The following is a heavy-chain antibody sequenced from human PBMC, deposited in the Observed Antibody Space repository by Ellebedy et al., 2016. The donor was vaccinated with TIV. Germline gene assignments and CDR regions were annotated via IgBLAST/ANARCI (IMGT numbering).Heavy chain of an antibody. CDR3: ARGPGLGPYSYYYMDV. CDR2: IIPVFDRV. J-gene: IGHJ6*03. Sequence: AASVKVSCKVSGGTLSNYAISWVLQAPAQGLAWLGGIIPVFDRVNYAQTIQGRVRITADKSTSTATMELSGLRSEDTAVYYCARGPGLGPYSYYYMDVWGKGTMVTVSS. V-gene: IGHV1-69*06. D-gene: IGHD3-16*01. CDR1: GGTLSNYA.